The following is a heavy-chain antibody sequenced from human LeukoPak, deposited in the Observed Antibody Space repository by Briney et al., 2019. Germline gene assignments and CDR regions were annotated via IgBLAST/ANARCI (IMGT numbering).Heavy chain of an antibody. Sequence: VASVKVSCKASGYTFTGYYMHWVRQAPGQGLAWVGWINPNSGGTKYAQKFQGRVTMTRDTSISTAYMELSRLRSDDTAVYYCARTLIDDGILTTYYGNGFDIWGQGTMVTVSS. CDR1: GYTFTGYY. J-gene: IGHJ3*02. CDR2: INPNSGGT. V-gene: IGHV1-2*02. D-gene: IGHD3-9*01. CDR3: ARTLIDDGILTTYYGNGFDI.